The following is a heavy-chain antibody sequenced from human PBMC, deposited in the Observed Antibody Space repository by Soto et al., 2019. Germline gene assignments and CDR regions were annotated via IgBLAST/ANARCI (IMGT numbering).Heavy chain of an antibody. Sequence: GGSLRLSCAASGFTFSSYGMHWVRQAPGKGLEWVAVIWYDGSNKYYADSVKGRFTISRDNSKNTLYLQMNSLRAEDTAVYYYARDERRWLQFYYYYGMDVWGQGTTVTVSS. V-gene: IGHV3-33*01. CDR3: ARDERRWLQFYYYYGMDV. CDR1: GFTFSSYG. J-gene: IGHJ6*02. D-gene: IGHD5-12*01. CDR2: IWYDGSNK.